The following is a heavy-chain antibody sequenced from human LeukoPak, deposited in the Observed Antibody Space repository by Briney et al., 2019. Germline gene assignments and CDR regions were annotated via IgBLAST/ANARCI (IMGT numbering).Heavy chain of an antibody. D-gene: IGHD3-10*01. CDR1: TFSTYW. CDR2: IYYSGST. CDR3: ARDSLLMEFDP. V-gene: IGHV4-39*07. Sequence: TFSTYWMSWIRQPPGKGLEWIGSIYYSGSTYYNPSLKSRVTISVDTSKNQFSLKLSSVTAADTAVYYCARDSLLMEFDPWGQGTLVTVSS. J-gene: IGHJ5*02.